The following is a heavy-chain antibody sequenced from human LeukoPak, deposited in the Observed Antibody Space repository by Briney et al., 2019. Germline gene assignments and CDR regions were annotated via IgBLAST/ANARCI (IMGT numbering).Heavy chain of an antibody. CDR1: GFTFSSYA. V-gene: IGHV3-23*01. D-gene: IGHD3-10*01. CDR2: ISGSGGST. Sequence: GGSLRLSCAASGFTFSSYAMSWVRQAPGKGLEWVSAISGSGGSTYYADSVKGRFTISRDNSKNTLYLQMNSLRAEDTAVYYCAKLPYYYGSGSYYNPQFQHWGQGTLVTVSS. CDR3: AKLPYYYGSGSYYNPQFQH. J-gene: IGHJ1*01.